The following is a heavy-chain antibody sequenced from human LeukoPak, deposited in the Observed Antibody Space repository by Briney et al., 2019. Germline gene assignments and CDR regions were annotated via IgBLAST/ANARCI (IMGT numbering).Heavy chain of an antibody. J-gene: IGHJ4*02. CDR2: ISGSGGST. CDR3: AGTMVRGVTKYYFDY. Sequence: GGSLRLSCAASGFTFSSYAMSWVRQAPGKGLEWVSAISGSGGSTYYADSVKGRFTISRDNSKNTLYLQMNSLRAEDTAVHYCAGTMVRGVTKYYFDYWGQGTLVTVSS. CDR1: GFTFSSYA. V-gene: IGHV3-23*01. D-gene: IGHD3-10*01.